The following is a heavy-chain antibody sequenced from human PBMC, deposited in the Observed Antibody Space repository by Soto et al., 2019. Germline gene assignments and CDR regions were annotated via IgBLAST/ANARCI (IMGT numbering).Heavy chain of an antibody. CDR2: ITYDGNNQ. CDR1: GFTFRSYT. V-gene: IGHV3-30-3*01. CDR3: ARAPSGSYPEFDY. D-gene: IGHD1-26*01. Sequence: GGSLRLSCAASGFTFRSYTMHWVRQAPGKGLEWVGVITYDGNNQYYADSVKGRFTIFRDNSRNTLYLQMNSLRPDDTAVYYCARAPSGSYPEFDYWGQGTLVIVSS. J-gene: IGHJ4*02.